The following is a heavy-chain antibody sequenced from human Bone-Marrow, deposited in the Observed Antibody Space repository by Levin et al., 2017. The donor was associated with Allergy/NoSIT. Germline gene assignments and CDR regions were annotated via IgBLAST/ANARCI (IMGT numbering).Heavy chain of an antibody. D-gene: IGHD6-13*01. J-gene: IGHJ4*02. CDR3: AKLLSTGGTDY. Sequence: LSLTCAASGFSFSTSHMTWVRQAPGKGLEWVSSITDNGGRTYYAGSVKGRFTISRDNSKNTLFLQMNSLRAEDTALYYCAKLLSTGGTDYWGQGSLVTVSS. CDR1: GFSFSTSH. CDR2: ITDNGGRT. V-gene: IGHV3-23*01.